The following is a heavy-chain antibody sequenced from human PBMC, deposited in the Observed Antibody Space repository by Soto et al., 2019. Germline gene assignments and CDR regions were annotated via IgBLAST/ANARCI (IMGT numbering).Heavy chain of an antibody. Sequence: EASVKVSCKASGYTFTSYYMHWVRQAPGQGLEWMGIINPSGGSTSYAQKFQGRVTMTRDTSTSTVYMELSSLRSEDTAVYYCARDSTPSSGWYRGIPNYFDYWGQGTLVTVLL. CDR1: GYTFTSYY. J-gene: IGHJ4*02. D-gene: IGHD6-19*01. V-gene: IGHV1-46*03. CDR2: INPSGGST. CDR3: ARDSTPSSGWYRGIPNYFDY.